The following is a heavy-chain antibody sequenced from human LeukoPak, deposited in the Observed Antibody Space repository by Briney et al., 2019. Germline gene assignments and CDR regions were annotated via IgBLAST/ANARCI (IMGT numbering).Heavy chain of an antibody. V-gene: IGHV3-21*01. D-gene: IGHD4-17*01. CDR3: ARDRGLDYGDYLFDY. CDR2: ISSSSSYI. CDR1: GFIFSSCG. Sequence: GGSLRLSRAASGFIFSSCGMHWVRQAPGKGLEWVSSISSSSSYIYYADSVKGRFTISRDNSKNTLYLQMNSLRAEDTAVYYCARDRGLDYGDYLFDYWGQGTLVTVSS. J-gene: IGHJ4*02.